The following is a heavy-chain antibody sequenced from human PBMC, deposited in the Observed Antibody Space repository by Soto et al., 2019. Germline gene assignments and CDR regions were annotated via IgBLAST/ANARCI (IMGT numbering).Heavy chain of an antibody. CDR1: GGSISSGGYY. CDR2: IYYSGST. J-gene: IGHJ4*02. Sequence: SETLSLTCTVSGGSISSGGYYWSWIRQHPGKGLEWIGYIYYSGSTYYNPSLKSRVTISVDTSKNQFSLKLSSVTAADTAVYYRARGVTMVRGVIHTPYFDYWGQGTLGIVSS. CDR3: ARGVTMVRGVIHTPYFDY. V-gene: IGHV4-31*03. D-gene: IGHD3-10*01.